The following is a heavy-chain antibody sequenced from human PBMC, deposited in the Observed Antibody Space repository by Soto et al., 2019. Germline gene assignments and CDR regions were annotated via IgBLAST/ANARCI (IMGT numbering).Heavy chain of an antibody. CDR2: IIPIFGTA. D-gene: IGHD5-12*01. CDR1: GGTFSSYA. J-gene: IGHJ6*02. V-gene: IGHV1-69*12. CDR3: ATGRDGYNWGYYGMDV. Sequence: QVQLVQSGAEVKKPGSSVKVSCKASGGTFSSYAISWVRQAPGQGLEWMGGIIPIFGTANYAQKFQGRVTITGDESTSTAYVELSSLRSEDTAVYYCATGRDGYNWGYYGMDVWGQGTTVTVSS.